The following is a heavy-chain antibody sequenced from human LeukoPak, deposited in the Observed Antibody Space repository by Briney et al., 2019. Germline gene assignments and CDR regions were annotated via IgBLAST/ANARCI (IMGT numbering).Heavy chain of an antibody. V-gene: IGHV1-2*02. CDR2: INPNSGGT. J-gene: IGHJ4*02. D-gene: IGHD2-2*01. CDR3: ARARSQDIVVVYDPDY. Sequence: ASVKVSCKASGYTFTGYYMHWVRRAPGQGLEWMGWINPNSGGTNYAQKFQGRVTMTRDTSISTAYMELSRLRSDDTAVYYCARARSQDIVVVYDPDYWGQGTLVTVSS. CDR1: GYTFTGYY.